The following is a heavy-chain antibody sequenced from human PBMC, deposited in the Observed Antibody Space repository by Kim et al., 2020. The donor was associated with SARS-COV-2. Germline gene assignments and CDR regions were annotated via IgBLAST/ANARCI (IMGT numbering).Heavy chain of an antibody. V-gene: IGHV1-46*01. CDR3: AREANSADY. J-gene: IGHJ4*02. CDR2: GGSL. D-gene: IGHD7-27*01. Sequence: GGSLTYAQKFQGRVTMTRDTSTNTVYMELSSLRSEDTAVYYCAREANSADYWGQGTLVTVSS.